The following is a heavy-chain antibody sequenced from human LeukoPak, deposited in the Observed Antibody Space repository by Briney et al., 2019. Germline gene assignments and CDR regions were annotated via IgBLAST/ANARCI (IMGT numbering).Heavy chain of an antibody. J-gene: IGHJ3*02. V-gene: IGHV1-18*01. D-gene: IGHD1-26*01. CDR2: ISAYNGNT. CDR1: GYTFTSYG. Sequence: ASVKVSCKASGYTFTSYGISWVRQAPGQGLEWMGWISAYNGNTSYAQKFQGRVTMTRDTSTSTVYMELSSLRSEDTAVYYCARGMNSGSYFKGKDAFDIWGQGTMVTVSS. CDR3: ARGMNSGSYFKGKDAFDI.